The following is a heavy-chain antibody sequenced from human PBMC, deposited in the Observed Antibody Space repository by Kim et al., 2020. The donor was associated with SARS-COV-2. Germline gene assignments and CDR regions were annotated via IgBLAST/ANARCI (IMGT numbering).Heavy chain of an antibody. D-gene: IGHD5-12*01. CDR1: GFTFSNAW. V-gene: IGHV3-15*01. CDR3: TTEHVDIVATTHY. Sequence: GGSLRLSCAASGFTFSNAWMSWVRQAPGKGLEWVGRIKSKTDGGTTDYAAPVKGRFTISRDDSKNTLYLQMNSLKTEDTAVYYCTTEHVDIVATTHYWGQGTLVTVSS. J-gene: IGHJ4*02. CDR2: IKSKTDGGTT.